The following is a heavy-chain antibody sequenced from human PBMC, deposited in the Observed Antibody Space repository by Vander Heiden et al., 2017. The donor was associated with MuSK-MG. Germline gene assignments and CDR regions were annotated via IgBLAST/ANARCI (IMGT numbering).Heavy chain of an antibody. CDR1: GFSLTSSPMG. CDR3: ARGQGGNDWNAAKFDS. CDR2: IYWDDDK. V-gene: IGHV2-5*02. Sequence: QITLKESGPTQVNPTQTLTLTCSFSGFSLTSSPMGVGWIRQRPGKALEWLAVIYWDDDKRYTPSLKSRLTITKDTSKKEVVLTMSNMNPVDTGTYYCARGQGGNDWNAAKFDSWGQGTLVFVS. J-gene: IGHJ4*02. D-gene: IGHD1-1*01.